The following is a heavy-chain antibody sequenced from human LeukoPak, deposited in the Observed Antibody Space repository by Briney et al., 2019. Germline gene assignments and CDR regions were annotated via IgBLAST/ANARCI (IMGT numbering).Heavy chain of an antibody. D-gene: IGHD2-15*01. J-gene: IGHJ4*02. CDR1: GFTFSDYY. CDR2: VSSRSGNYT. CDR3: ARDSLVDYIDF. V-gene: IGHV3-11*06. Sequence: GGSLRLSCAASGFTFSDYYMTWIRQAPGKGLEWISYVSSRSGNYTRYADSVKGRFTISRDNAKNSLYLQMNSLRADDTAIYYCARDSLVDYIDFWGQGTLVTVSS.